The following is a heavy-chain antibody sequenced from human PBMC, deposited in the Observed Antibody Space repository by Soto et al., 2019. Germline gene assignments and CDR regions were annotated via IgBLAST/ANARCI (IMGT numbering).Heavy chain of an antibody. J-gene: IGHJ4*02. Sequence: QVQLVQSGAEVKKPGASVKVSCQASGYTFTSYTMNWVRQAPGQRPEWMGWIITGNGNTKYSQRLQGRVTITRDTSASTTYMELSSLRSEDAAMYYCKAIVGGPGWGQGTLVTVSS. D-gene: IGHD1-26*01. CDR2: IITGNGNT. V-gene: IGHV1-3*04. CDR1: GYTFTSYT. CDR3: KAIVGGPG.